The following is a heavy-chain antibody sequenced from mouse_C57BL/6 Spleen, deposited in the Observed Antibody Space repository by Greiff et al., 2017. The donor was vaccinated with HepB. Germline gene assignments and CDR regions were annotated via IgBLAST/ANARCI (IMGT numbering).Heavy chain of an antibody. CDR1: GYAFGSSW. J-gene: IGHJ4*01. D-gene: IGHD1-1*01. CDR3: ARNYGSSSYYYAMDY. Sequence: VQLQQSGPELVKPGASVKISCKASGYAFGSSWMNWVKQRPGKGLEWIGRIYPGDGDTNYNGKFKGKATLTADKSSSTAYRQLSSLTSEDSAVYFCARNYGSSSYYYAMDYWGQGTSVTVSS. CDR2: IYPGDGDT. V-gene: IGHV1-82*01.